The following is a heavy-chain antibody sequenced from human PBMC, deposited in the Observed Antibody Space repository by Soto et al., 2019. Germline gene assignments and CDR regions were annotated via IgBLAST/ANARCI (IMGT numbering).Heavy chain of an antibody. CDR3: ARDPWHSSGWIFDF. CDR1: GDSVSSTSAA. CDR2: TYYKSRWYN. V-gene: IGHV6-1*01. Sequence: SQTLSLTCAISGDSVSSTSAAWNWIRQSPSRGLEWLGRTYYKSRWYNDYAVSVESRITITPDTSKNQFSLHLNAVTPEDTAVYFCARDPWHSSGWIFDFWGLGTLVTVSS. J-gene: IGHJ4*02. D-gene: IGHD6-19*01.